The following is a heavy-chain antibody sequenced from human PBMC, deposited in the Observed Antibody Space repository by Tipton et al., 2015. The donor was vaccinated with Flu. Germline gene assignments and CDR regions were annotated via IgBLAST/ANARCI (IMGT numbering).Heavy chain of an antibody. CDR3: ATGRTTVGPRFMGSDYYYYGMDV. D-gene: IGHD4-23*01. J-gene: IGHJ6*02. Sequence: QLVQSGAEVKKPGESLKISCKGSGYSFTSYWIGWVRQMPGKGLEWMGIIYPGDSDTRYSPSFQGQVTISADNSISTAYLQGSSLKASGTAMFYFATGRTTVGPRFMGSDYYYYGMDVWAQGPTVTVSS. CDR2: IYPGDSDT. V-gene: IGHV5-51*01. CDR1: GYSFTSYW.